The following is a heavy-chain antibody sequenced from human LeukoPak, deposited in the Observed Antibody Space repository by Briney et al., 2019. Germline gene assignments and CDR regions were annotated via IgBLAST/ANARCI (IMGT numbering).Heavy chain of an antibody. V-gene: IGHV1-18*03. D-gene: IGHD6-13*01. Sequence: ASVKVSCKASGYTFTSYGISWVRQAPGQGLEWMGWISAYNGNTNYAQKLQGRVTMTTDTSTSTVHMDLSSLRSEDMAVYYCARPGSPAAGASDFHHWGQGALVTVSS. CDR2: ISAYNGNT. CDR3: ARPGSPAAGASDFHH. CDR1: GYTFTSYG. J-gene: IGHJ1*01.